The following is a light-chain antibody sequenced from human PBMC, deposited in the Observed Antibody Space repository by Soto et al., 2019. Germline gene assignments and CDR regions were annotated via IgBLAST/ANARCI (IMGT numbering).Light chain of an antibody. CDR2: GAS. CDR3: QQYGSSPSIT. J-gene: IGKJ5*01. V-gene: IGKV3-20*01. CDR1: PSVWNDY. Sequence: EIGLTQSPGTLSLSPGERATLSCRASPSVWNDYLAWYQQKPGRAPRLLIYGASSRATGIPYRFSGSGSGTDFTLTISRLEPEDFAAYYCQQYGSSPSITFGQGTRLEIK.